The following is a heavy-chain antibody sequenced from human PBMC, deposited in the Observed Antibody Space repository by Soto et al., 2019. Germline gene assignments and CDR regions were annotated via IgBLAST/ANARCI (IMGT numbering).Heavy chain of an antibody. J-gene: IGHJ4*02. D-gene: IGHD2-21*02. CDR2: INPRNGDT. V-gene: IGHV1-2*02. CDR1: GYTFTGNY. CDR3: VRGGGVDVVTPTRIVFDY. Sequence: QVQLVQSGAEVKKPGASVKVSCKVSGYTFTGNYMHWMRQAPGQGPEWMGWINPRNGDTDYAQKFQGLVTITRDTSISTAYRDLSRLTSDDTAIYFCVRGGGVDVVTPTRIVFDYWGQGTLLTVSS.